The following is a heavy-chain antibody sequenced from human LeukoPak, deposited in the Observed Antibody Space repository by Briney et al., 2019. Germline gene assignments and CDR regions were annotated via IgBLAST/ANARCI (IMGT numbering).Heavy chain of an antibody. CDR3: ARALSWTTDSYYYMDV. Sequence: ASVKVSCTASGYTFTSYDINWVRQATGQGLEWMGWMNPNSGNTGYAQKFQGRVTMTKNTSITTAYMELNSLRSEDTAVYYCARALSWTTDSYYYMDVWGKGTTVTVSS. J-gene: IGHJ6*03. CDR1: GYTFTSYD. D-gene: IGHD3/OR15-3a*01. CDR2: MNPNSGNT. V-gene: IGHV1-8*01.